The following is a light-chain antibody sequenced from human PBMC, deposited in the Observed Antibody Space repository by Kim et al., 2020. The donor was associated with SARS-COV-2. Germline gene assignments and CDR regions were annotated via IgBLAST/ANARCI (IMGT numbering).Light chain of an antibody. J-gene: IGKJ4*01. Sequence: ASVGDRVTITCRASQSISNYLDWYQQKPGKAPKLLIYASSSLQSGVPSRFSGSGSGTDFTLTISSLQPEDFATYYCQQSYSTPLTFGGGTKVDIK. CDR3: QQSYSTPLT. V-gene: IGKV1-39*01. CDR1: QSISNY. CDR2: ASS.